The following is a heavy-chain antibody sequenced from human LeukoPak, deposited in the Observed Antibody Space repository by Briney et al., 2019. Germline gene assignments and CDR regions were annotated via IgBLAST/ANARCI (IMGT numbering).Heavy chain of an antibody. D-gene: IGHD3-22*01. CDR3: ERHFTYYYDSSGSTP. J-gene: IGHJ5*02. Sequence: GGSLRLSCAASGFTFSSYEMNWVRQAPGKGLEWVSYISSSGSTIYYADSVKGRFTISRDNAKNSLYLQMNSLRAEDTAVYYCERHFTYYYDSSGSTPWGQGTLVAVSS. CDR2: ISSSGSTI. V-gene: IGHV3-48*03. CDR1: GFTFSSYE.